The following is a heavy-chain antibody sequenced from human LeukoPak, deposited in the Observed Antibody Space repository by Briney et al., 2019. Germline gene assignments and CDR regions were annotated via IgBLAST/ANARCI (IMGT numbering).Heavy chain of an antibody. Sequence: GASVNVSCKASGYTFTVYYMHLVRQAPAPGLEWVGWINPNSGGTNYVQKFQGRVTMPSDTSISTAYMELRRLTSDDTAVYDCASGPLRVVTARVSGLGAYWGERTLVTVCS. J-gene: IGHJ4*02. V-gene: IGHV1-2*02. CDR2: INPNSGGT. CDR3: ASGPLRVVTARVSGLGAY. D-gene: IGHD5-18*01. CDR1: GYTFTVYY.